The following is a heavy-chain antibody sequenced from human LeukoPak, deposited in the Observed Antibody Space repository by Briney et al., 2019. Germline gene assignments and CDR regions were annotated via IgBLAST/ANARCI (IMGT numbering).Heavy chain of an antibody. D-gene: IGHD6-19*01. CDR2: INHSGST. CDR3: ARGVLYSSGWYAVLSKYFQH. J-gene: IGHJ1*01. V-gene: IGHV4-34*01. Sequence: ASETLSLTCAVYGGSSSGYYWSWIRQPPGKGLEWIGEINHSGSTNYNPSLKSRVTISVDTSKNQFSLKLSSVTAADTAVYYCARGVLYSSGWYAVLSKYFQHWGQGTLVTVSS. CDR1: GGSSSGYY.